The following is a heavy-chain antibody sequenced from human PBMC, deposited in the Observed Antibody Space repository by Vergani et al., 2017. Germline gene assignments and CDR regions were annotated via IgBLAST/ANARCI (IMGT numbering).Heavy chain of an antibody. J-gene: IGHJ6*02. V-gene: IGHV3-30*02. CDR3: ANSVIAGNVGVAYFGMDV. Sequence: QVQLVESGGGVVQPGGSLRLSCGASGFTFSNYGMHWVRRAPGKGLEWVSFIRYDGSSEYYGDSVKGRFTISRDKSQNTVNLQMNSLRTEDTAVYFCANSVIAGNVGVAYFGMDVWGRGTTVTVSS. D-gene: IGHD2/OR15-2a*01. CDR2: IRYDGSSE. CDR1: GFTFSNYG.